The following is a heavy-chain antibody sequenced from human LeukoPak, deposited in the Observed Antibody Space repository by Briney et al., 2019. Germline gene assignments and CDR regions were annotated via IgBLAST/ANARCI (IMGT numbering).Heavy chain of an antibody. V-gene: IGHV3-11*01. CDR2: IGNGGSNIM. J-gene: IGHJ4*02. CDR1: GFTLSDYY. CDR3: ARDKSNKGHDC. Sequence: TGGSLRLSCAAAGFTLSDYYMTWIRQAPGKGLEWISYIGNGGSNIMLYADSVKGRFTVFRDYAKNSLYLRMNSLRAEDTAVDYCARDKSNKGHDCWGQGTLVTVSS.